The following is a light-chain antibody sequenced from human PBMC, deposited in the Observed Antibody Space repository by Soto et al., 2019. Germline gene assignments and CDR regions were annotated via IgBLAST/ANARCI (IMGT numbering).Light chain of an antibody. Sequence: EIVLTQSPGTLSLSPGERATHSCRASQSVSSSYLAWYQQRPGQAPRLLIYGASSRATGIPDRFSGSGSGTDFTLTISRLEPEDFAVYYCQQYGNSPSTFGQGTKVEIK. CDR3: QQYGNSPST. J-gene: IGKJ1*01. CDR1: QSVSSSY. CDR2: GAS. V-gene: IGKV3-20*01.